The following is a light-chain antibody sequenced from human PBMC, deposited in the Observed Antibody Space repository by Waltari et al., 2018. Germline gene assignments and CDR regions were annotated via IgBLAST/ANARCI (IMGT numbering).Light chain of an antibody. Sequence: EVVLTQSPDFQSVTPKEKVTITCRASQTIFTSLHWYQQKPGQSPKLLITYASQSFSGVPSRFSGSGSGTDFTLTLNGLEAEDAATYYCHQSRTFPITFGQGTRLEIK. CDR2: YAS. CDR3: HQSRTFPIT. CDR1: QTIFTS. J-gene: IGKJ5*01. V-gene: IGKV6-21*01.